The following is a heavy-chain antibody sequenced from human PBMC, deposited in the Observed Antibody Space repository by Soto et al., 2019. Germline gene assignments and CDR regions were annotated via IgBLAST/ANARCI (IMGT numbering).Heavy chain of an antibody. CDR1: GYTFNNYG. D-gene: IGHD2-2*01. V-gene: IGHV1-18*01. J-gene: IGHJ6*02. CDR2: IRGYNGNT. CDR3: AREGYCSSSSCYDAPWRYYSYYGMDV. Sequence: QVQVVQSGAEARKPGASVKVSCKASGYTFNNYGFSWVRQAPGQGLEWMGWIRGYNGNTKYAQKLQGRVTMTTETSTSTAYMELRRLRSDDTAVYYCAREGYCSSSSCYDAPWRYYSYYGMDVWGQGTTVTVSS.